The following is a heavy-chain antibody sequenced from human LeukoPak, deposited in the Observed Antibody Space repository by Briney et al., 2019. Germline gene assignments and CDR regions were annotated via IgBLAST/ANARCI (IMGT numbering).Heavy chain of an antibody. D-gene: IGHD5-18*01. CDR1: GFTFSSYW. CDR2: FNSDGGTT. Sequence: PGGSLRLSCAASGFTFSSYWMHWVRQAPGVGLVWVSRFNSDGGTTNYADSVKGRFTISRDNAKNSLYLQMNSLRAEDTAVYYCARDLGGYRYGSHFDYWGQGTLVTVSS. CDR3: ARDLGGYRYGSHFDY. J-gene: IGHJ4*02. V-gene: IGHV3-74*01.